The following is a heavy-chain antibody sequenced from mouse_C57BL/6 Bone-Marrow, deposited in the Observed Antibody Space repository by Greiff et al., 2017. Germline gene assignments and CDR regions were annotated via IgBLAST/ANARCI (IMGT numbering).Heavy chain of an antibody. Sequence: VQLQQSGAELVKPGASVKLSCTASGFHIKDYYIHWVKQRTEQGLEWIGRIDPEDGETKYAPKFQDKATITADTSSNTAYLQLSSLTSEDPAVYYCTRSLIYYGTNYWGQGTTLTVSS. CDR3: TRSLIYYGTNY. CDR2: IDPEDGET. J-gene: IGHJ2*01. CDR1: GFHIKDYY. D-gene: IGHD1-1*01. V-gene: IGHV14-2*01.